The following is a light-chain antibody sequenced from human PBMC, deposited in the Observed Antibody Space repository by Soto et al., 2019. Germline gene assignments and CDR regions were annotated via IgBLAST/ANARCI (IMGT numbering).Light chain of an antibody. CDR1: SSNIGGNS. Sequence: QSVLTQPPSVSAAPGQKVTISCSGSSSNIGGNSVSWYQQLPGTAPKLLIYDDNKRPSGIPDRFSGSKSGTSATLGITGFQTGDEADYCGSWDSSLSAYVFGTGTKFTVL. CDR3: GSWDSSLSAYV. CDR2: DDN. V-gene: IGLV1-51*01. J-gene: IGLJ1*01.